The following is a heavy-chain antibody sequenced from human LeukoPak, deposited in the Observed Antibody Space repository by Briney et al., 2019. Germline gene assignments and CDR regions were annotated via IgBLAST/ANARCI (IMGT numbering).Heavy chain of an antibody. D-gene: IGHD2-15*01. V-gene: IGHV3-11*06. Sequence: PGGSLRLSCAASGFTFSDYYMSWIRQAPGKGLEWVSSISSSSSYIYYADSVKGRFTISRDNAKNSLYLQMNSLRAEDTAVYYCAREVLMRDIVVVVAAPRWFDPWGQGTLVTVSS. CDR1: GFTFSDYY. CDR2: ISSSSSYI. J-gene: IGHJ5*02. CDR3: AREVLMRDIVVVVAAPRWFDP.